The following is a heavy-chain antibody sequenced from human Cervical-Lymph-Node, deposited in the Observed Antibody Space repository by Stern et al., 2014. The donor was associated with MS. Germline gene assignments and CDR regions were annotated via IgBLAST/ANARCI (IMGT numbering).Heavy chain of an antibody. CDR3: ALRRSYYVY. CDR1: GDTFSSYA. D-gene: IGHD4-11*01. CDR2: LIPFFGAT. V-gene: IGHV1-69*01. Sequence: VQLVESGAEVKKPGTSVKVSCKASGDTFSSYALSWVRQAPGQGLEWVGGLIPFFGATRYAQKFQGRVTITPEESTGTAFMELSNLTSDDTAVYYCALRRSYYVYWGQGTLISVSS. J-gene: IGHJ4*02.